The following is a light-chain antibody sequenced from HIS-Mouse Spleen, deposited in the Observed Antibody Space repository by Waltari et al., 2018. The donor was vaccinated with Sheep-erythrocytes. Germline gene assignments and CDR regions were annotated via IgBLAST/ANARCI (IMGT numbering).Light chain of an antibody. Sequence: AIQLTQSPSSLSASVGDRVTITCRASQGISSALAWYQQKPGKAPKLLFDDASSLESGVPSRFSGSGSGTEFTLTISSLQPEDFATYYCQQFNNYPRTFGQGTKVEIK. CDR1: QGISSA. CDR2: DAS. V-gene: IGKV1D-13*01. J-gene: IGKJ1*01. CDR3: QQFNNYPRT.